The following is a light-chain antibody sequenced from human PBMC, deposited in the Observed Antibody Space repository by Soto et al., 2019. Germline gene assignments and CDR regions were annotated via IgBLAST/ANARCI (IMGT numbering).Light chain of an antibody. Sequence: QSALTQPASVSGSPGQSITISCTGTTSDVGGFNYVSWYQHHPGKAPKLMIYEVTSRPSGVSHRFSGSKSGNTASLTISGLQAEDEAVYYCSSYRSSNTHVFGTGTKLTVL. V-gene: IGLV2-14*01. CDR2: EVT. CDR1: TSDVGGFNY. CDR3: SSYRSSNTHV. J-gene: IGLJ1*01.